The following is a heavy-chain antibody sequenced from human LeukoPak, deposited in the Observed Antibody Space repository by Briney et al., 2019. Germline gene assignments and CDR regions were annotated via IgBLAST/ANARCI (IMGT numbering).Heavy chain of an antibody. Sequence: ASVKVSCKASGYTFTYYYMHWVRQAPGQGLEWMGWINPYSGDTNYAQKFQGRVTMTRYTSITTAYMDLSRLKSDDTAVYYCARASVENTLRIDDYWGQGTLVTISS. D-gene: IGHD2-15*01. CDR3: ARASVENTLRIDDY. CDR1: GYTFTYYY. J-gene: IGHJ4*02. V-gene: IGHV1-2*02. CDR2: INPYSGDT.